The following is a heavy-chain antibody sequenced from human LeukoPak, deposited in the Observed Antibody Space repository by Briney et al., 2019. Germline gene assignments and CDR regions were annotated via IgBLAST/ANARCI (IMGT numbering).Heavy chain of an antibody. V-gene: IGHV3-23*01. Sequence: PGGSLRLSCAASGFSFSNYGMSWVRQAPGKGLEWVSGISGSGGSTYYADPVKGRFTISRDNSKNTLYLQMNSLRAEDTAVYYCARVDPGSYLMFYYVDFWGQGTLVTVSS. CDR1: GFSFSNYG. CDR2: ISGSGGST. J-gene: IGHJ4*02. D-gene: IGHD3-10*01. CDR3: ARVDPGSYLMFYYVDF.